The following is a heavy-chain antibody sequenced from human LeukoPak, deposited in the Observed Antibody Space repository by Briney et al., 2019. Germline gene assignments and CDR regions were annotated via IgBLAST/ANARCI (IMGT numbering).Heavy chain of an antibody. CDR2: ISSSSSNI. Sequence: GGSLRLSCAASGFTLLSYTMNWVRQAPGRGLEWVSSISSSSSNIYYADSVKGRFTISRDNAKNSLYLQMNSLRAEDTAVYYCARAGYDYYYYMDVWGKGTTVTVSS. J-gene: IGHJ6*03. V-gene: IGHV3-21*01. CDR1: GFTLLSYT. CDR3: ARAGYDYYYYMDV.